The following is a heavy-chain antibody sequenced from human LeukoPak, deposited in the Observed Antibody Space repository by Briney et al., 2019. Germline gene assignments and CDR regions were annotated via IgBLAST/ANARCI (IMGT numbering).Heavy chain of an antibody. CDR2: ISSSGSTI. D-gene: IGHD5/OR15-5a*01. V-gene: IGHV3-11*04. CDR1: GFTFSDYY. J-gene: IGHJ6*03. Sequence: GGSLRLSCAASGFTFSDYYMSWIRQAPGKGLEWVSYISSSGSTIYYADSVKGRFTISRDNAKNSLYLQMNSLRAEDTAVYYCATGSTYYYYYYMDVWGKGTTVTVSS. CDR3: ATGSTYYYYYYMDV.